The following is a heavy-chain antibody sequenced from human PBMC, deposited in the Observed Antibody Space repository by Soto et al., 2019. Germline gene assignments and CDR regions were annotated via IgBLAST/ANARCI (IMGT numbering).Heavy chain of an antibody. CDR1: GFTFSSYA. J-gene: IGHJ4*02. D-gene: IGHD1-26*01. CDR2: ISSNGGST. CDR3: ARDTKSGSYSLDY. Sequence: GGSLRLSCAASGFTFSSYAMHWVRQAPGRGLEYVSAISSNGGSTYYANSVKGRFTISRDNSKSTLYLQMGSLRAEDMAVYYCARDTKSGSYSLDYWGQGTLVTVS. V-gene: IGHV3-64*01.